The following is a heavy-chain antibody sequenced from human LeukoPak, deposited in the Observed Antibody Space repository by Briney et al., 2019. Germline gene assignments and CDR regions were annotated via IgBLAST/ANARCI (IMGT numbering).Heavy chain of an antibody. CDR1: GFTFSGFA. Sequence: GRSLRLSCAASGFTFSGFAMHWVRQAPGKGLEWVTVISYDGTNKYYADSVKGRFTISRDNAKNTLNLQMNSLRAEDTAVYYCAREGVAGIPFDYWGQGTLVTVSS. CDR3: AREGVAGIPFDY. V-gene: IGHV3-30-3*01. CDR2: ISYDGTNK. J-gene: IGHJ4*02. D-gene: IGHD6-19*01.